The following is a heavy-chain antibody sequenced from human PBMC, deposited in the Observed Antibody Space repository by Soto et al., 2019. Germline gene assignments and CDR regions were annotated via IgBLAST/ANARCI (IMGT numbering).Heavy chain of an antibody. J-gene: IGHJ4*02. D-gene: IGHD6-19*01. CDR3: AKDSDGWSLFDY. Sequence: GGSLRLSCEVSGFTFSSCAMGWVRQAPGKGLEWVSIISGSGGDTNYADSVKGRFTISRDNSKNTLYLEMISLRADDTAIYYCAKDSDGWSLFDYWGQGTLVTVSS. V-gene: IGHV3-23*01. CDR1: GFTFSSCA. CDR2: ISGSGGDT.